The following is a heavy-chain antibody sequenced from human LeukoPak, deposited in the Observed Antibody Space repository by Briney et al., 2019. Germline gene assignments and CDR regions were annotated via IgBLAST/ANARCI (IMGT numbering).Heavy chain of an antibody. Sequence: GGSLRLSCAASGFTFSSYGMHWVRQAPGKGLEWVAVISYDGSNKYYAESVKGRFTISRDNSKNTLYLQMNSLRAEDTAVYYCAKDYYDSSGYYNDAFDMWGQGTMVTVSS. CDR1: GFTFSSYG. CDR3: AKDYYDSSGYYNDAFDM. CDR2: ISYDGSNK. V-gene: IGHV3-30*18. J-gene: IGHJ3*02. D-gene: IGHD3-22*01.